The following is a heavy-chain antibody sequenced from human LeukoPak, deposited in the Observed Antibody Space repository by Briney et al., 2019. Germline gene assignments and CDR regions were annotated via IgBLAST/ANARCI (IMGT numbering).Heavy chain of an antibody. J-gene: IGHJ4*02. Sequence: WVTLSLTRTVSGGSIRSYYWRWIRQPPGKGVEGIGYIYYSGCTNYNPSLKSRVTIPVDTTKKQFFLEVSSVTAADTAVYYWARDRSGWFFDYWGEGTPVIVSS. CDR2: IYYSGCT. CDR1: GGSIRSYY. V-gene: IGHV4-59*01. CDR3: ARDRSGWFFDY. D-gene: IGHD6-19*01.